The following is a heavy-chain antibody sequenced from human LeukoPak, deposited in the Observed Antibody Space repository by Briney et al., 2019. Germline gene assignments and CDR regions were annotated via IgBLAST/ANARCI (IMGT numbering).Heavy chain of an antibody. D-gene: IGHD1-26*01. CDR1: GITFSGYS. Sequence: GVSLRLSCVVSGITFSGYSMIWVRQAPGKGLEWLSFMTTSGNTIFYAESVKDRFTISRDNAKKSLYLQMNSLRDEDTAVYYCARVGGATAVTMYFEYWGQGTLVTVSS. J-gene: IGHJ4*02. V-gene: IGHV3-48*02. CDR3: ARVGGATAVTMYFEY. CDR2: MTTSGNTI.